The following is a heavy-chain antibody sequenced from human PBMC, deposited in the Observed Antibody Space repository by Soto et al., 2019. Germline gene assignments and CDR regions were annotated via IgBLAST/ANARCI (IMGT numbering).Heavy chain of an antibody. J-gene: IGHJ6*02. V-gene: IGHV2-26*01. CDR2: IFSNDEK. D-gene: IGHD6-13*01. CDR1: GFSLSNARMG. CDR3: ARIGGIAAGDYYYYGMDV. Sequence: SGPTLVNPTQTLTLTCTFSGFSLSNARMGVSWIRQPPGKALEWLAHIFSNDEKSYSTSLKSRLTISKDTSKSQVVLTMTNMDPVDTATYYCARIGGIAAGDYYYYGMDVWGQGTTVTVS.